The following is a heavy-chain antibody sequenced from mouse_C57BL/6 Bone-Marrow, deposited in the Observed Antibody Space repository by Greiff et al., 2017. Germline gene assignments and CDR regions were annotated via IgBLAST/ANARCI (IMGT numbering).Heavy chain of an antibody. CDR1: GFNIKDDY. CDR2: IDPENGDT. Sequence: EVQLQQSGAELVRPGASVKLSCTASGFNIKDDYMHWVKQRPEQGLEWIGWIDPENGDTEYASKFQGKATITADTSSNTAYLQLSSLTSEDTAFYYCTTIYYYGSSPLDYWGQGTTLTVSS. V-gene: IGHV14-4*01. D-gene: IGHD1-1*01. CDR3: TTIYYYGSSPLDY. J-gene: IGHJ2*01.